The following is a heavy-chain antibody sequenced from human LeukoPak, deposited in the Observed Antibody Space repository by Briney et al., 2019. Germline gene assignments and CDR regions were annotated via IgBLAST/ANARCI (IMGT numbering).Heavy chain of an antibody. D-gene: IGHD2-2*01. J-gene: IGHJ3*02. CDR3: ARAHVPAASDAFDI. CDR1: GYTFAGYY. V-gene: IGHV1-2*02. Sequence: ASVKVSCKASGYTFAGYYMHWVRQAPGQGLEWMGWINPNSGGTNYAQKFQGRVTMTRDTSISTAYMELSRLRSDDTAVYYCARAHVPAASDAFDIWGQGTMVTVSS. CDR2: INPNSGGT.